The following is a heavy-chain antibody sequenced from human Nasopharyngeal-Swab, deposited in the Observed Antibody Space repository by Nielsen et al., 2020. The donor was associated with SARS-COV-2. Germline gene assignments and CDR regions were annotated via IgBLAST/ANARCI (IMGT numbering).Heavy chain of an antibody. D-gene: IGHD2-21*02. Sequence: LSLTCASSGFDFWKYAMSWVRPAPGKGLEWVSTVSNNDGSLTFYADSVKGRFTISSDTSKNTVSLQMNSLRAEDTAVYSCAKDDLCPACAFDVWGQGTIVTVSS. J-gene: IGHJ3*01. CDR3: AKDDLCPACAFDV. V-gene: IGHV3-23*01. CDR1: GFDFWKYA. CDR2: VSNNDGSLT.